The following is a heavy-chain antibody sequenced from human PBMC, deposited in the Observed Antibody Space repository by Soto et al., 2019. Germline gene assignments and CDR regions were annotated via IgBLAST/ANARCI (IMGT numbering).Heavy chain of an antibody. Sequence: ASVKVSCKASGYTFTGYYMHWVRQAPGQGLEWMGWINPNSGGTNYAQKFQGWVTMTRDTSISTAYMELSRLRSDDTAVYYCARDASIAAAGSAFWYYYGMDVWGQGTTVTVSS. D-gene: IGHD6-13*01. CDR1: GYTFTGYY. CDR3: ARDASIAAAGSAFWYYYGMDV. V-gene: IGHV1-2*04. J-gene: IGHJ6*02. CDR2: INPNSGGT.